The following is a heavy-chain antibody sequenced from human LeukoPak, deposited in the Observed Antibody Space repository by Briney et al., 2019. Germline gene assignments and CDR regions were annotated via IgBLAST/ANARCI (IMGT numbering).Heavy chain of an antibody. J-gene: IGHJ3*02. Sequence: GGSLRLSCAASGFTFSSYGMHWVRQAPGKGLEWVAVIWYDGSNKYYADSVKGRFTISRDNSKNTLYLQMNSLRAEGTAVYYCARELGYSYGYAFDIWGQGTMVTVSS. D-gene: IGHD5-18*01. V-gene: IGHV3-33*01. CDR3: ARELGYSYGYAFDI. CDR2: IWYDGSNK. CDR1: GFTFSSYG.